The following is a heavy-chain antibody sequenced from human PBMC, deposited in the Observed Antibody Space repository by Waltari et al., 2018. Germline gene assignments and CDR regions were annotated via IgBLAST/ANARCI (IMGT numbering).Heavy chain of an antibody. CDR1: GLTFSSYS. Sequence: EVQLAESGGGLVQPGGSLRLSCAASGLTFSSYSMNWGRQAPGKGLEWVSYISSSSSTIYYADSVKGRFTISRDNAKNSLYLQMNSLRADDTAVYYCASLHNWYFDLWGRGTLVTVSS. CDR2: ISSSSSTI. D-gene: IGHD4-4*01. V-gene: IGHV3-48*01. J-gene: IGHJ2*01. CDR3: ASLHNWYFDL.